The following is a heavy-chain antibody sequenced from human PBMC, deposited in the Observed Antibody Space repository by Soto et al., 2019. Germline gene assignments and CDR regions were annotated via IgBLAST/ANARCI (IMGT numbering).Heavy chain of an antibody. CDR3: ARDGGDYLGGDYYYYGMDV. V-gene: IGHV3-30-3*01. CDR1: GFTFSSYA. Sequence: QVQLVESGGGVVQPGRSLRLSCAASGFTFSSYAMHWVRQAPGKGLEWVAVISYDGSNKYYADSVKGRFTISRDNSKNTLYLQMNSLRAEDTAVYYCARDGGDYLGGDYYYYGMDVWGQGTTVTVSS. J-gene: IGHJ6*02. D-gene: IGHD4-17*01. CDR2: ISYDGSNK.